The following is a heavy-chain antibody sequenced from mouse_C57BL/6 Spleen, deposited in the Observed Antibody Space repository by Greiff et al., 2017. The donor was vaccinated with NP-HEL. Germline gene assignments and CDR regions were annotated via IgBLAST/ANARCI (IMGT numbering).Heavy chain of an antibody. CDR2: IDPSDSYT. Sequence: QVQLQQPGAELVKPGASVKLSCKASGYTFTSYWMQWVKQRPGQGLEWIGEIDPSDSYTNYNQKFKGKATLTVDTSSSTAYMQLSSLTSEDSAVYYCARGERDYFDYWGQGTTLTVSS. CDR3: ARGERDYFDY. CDR1: GYTFTSYW. J-gene: IGHJ2*01. V-gene: IGHV1-50*01.